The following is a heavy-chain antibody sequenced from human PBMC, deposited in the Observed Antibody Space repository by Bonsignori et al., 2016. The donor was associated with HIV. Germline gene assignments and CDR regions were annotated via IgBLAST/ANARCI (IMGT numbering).Heavy chain of an antibody. D-gene: IGHD4-17*01. V-gene: IGHV3-21*01. CDR1: GFTFSSYS. CDR2: ITSGSRYI. J-gene: IGHJ4*02. Sequence: EVQLVESGGGLVKPGGSLRLSCAASGFTFSSYSMNWVRQAPGKGLEWVSSITSGSRYIYYADLVQGRFTISRDNAKNSLYLQMNSLRAEDTAVYYCARATVTTQIRTFDYWGQGTL. CDR3: ARATVTTQIRTFDY.